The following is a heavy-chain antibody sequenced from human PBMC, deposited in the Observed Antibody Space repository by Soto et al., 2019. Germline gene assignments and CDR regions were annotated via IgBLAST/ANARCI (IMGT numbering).Heavy chain of an antibody. Sequence: ASVKVSCKASGYTFANYGIHWVRQAPGQRLEWMGWINAGNGGTKYSENFQGRVTITRDTSANTVYLGLSSLSSEDTASYYCARTGHSGSYDFWGQ. CDR1: GYTFANYG. CDR3: ARTGHSGSYDF. V-gene: IGHV1-3*01. CDR2: INAGNGGT. J-gene: IGHJ5*01. D-gene: IGHD1-26*01.